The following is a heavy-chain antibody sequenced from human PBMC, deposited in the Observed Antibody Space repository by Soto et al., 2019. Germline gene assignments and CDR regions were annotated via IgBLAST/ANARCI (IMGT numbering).Heavy chain of an antibody. J-gene: IGHJ4*02. V-gene: IGHV5-10-1*01. CDR2: IDPSDSYT. CDR1: GYSFTSYW. Sequence: GESLKISCRGSGYSFTSYWISWVRQMPGKGLEWMGRIDPSDSYTNYSPSFQGHVTISADKSISTAYLQWSSLKASDTAMYYCARHRGNYYDFWSGPHWGQGTLVTVSS. D-gene: IGHD3-3*01. CDR3: ARHRGNYYDFWSGPH.